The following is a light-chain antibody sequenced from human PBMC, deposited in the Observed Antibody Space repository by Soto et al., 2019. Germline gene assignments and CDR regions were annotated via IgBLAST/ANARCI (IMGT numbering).Light chain of an antibody. J-gene: IGKJ1*01. CDR3: QQFVTSPWT. CDR1: QSISGTY. Sequence: EIVLTQSPGTLSLSPGQRATLSCRASQSISGTYLAWYQQKPGQAPMLLIYGASTRATGIPDRFSGSGSGTDFTLTISRLEPEDFAVYFCQQFVTSPWTFGQGTKVEIK. V-gene: IGKV3-20*01. CDR2: GAS.